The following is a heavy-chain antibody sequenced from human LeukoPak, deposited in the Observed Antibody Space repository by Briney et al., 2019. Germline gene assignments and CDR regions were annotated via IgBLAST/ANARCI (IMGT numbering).Heavy chain of an antibody. CDR2: INSDGSST. D-gene: IGHD3-16*01. J-gene: IGHJ4*02. Sequence: GGSLRLSCAASGFTFSSYWMHWVRQAPGKGLVWVSRINSDGSSTIYADSVKGRFTISRDNAKNSLYLQMNSLRAEDTALYYCARALGGSFRSPFDYWGQGSLVTVSS. CDR3: ARALGGSFRSPFDY. V-gene: IGHV3-74*01. CDR1: GFTFSSYW.